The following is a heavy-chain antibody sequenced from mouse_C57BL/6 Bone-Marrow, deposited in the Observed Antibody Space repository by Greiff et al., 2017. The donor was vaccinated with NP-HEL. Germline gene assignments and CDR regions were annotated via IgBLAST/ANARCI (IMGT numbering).Heavy chain of an antibody. V-gene: IGHV1-9*01. J-gene: IGHJ3*01. D-gene: IGHD1-1*01. CDR3: ARSGLRYPWFAY. CDR1: GFTFTGYW. Sequence: QVQLQQSGAELMKPGDSVKLSCKATGFTFTGYWIEWVQQSPGHGLEWIGEILPGSGSTNYNEKFKGKATFTADTSSHTTYMQLNSRTTEDSAIYYCARSGLRYPWFAYWGQGTLVTVSA. CDR2: ILPGSGST.